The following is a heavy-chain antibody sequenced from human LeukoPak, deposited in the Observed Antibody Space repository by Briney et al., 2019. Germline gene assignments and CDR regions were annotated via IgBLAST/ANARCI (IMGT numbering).Heavy chain of an antibody. CDR1: GFTFSSYA. CDR3: VKGDYDILTGYYGLDY. V-gene: IGHV3-64D*06. D-gene: IGHD3-9*01. CDR2: ISSNGGST. J-gene: IGHJ4*02. Sequence: SGGSLRLSCSASGFTFSSYAMHWVRQAPGKGLEYVSAISSNGGSTYSADFVKGRFTISRDNSKNTLYLQMSSLRAEDTAVYYCVKGDYDILTGYYGLDYWGQGTLVTVSS.